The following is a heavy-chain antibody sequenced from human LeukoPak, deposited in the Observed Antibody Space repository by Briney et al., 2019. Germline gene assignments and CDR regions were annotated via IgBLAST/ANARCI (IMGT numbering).Heavy chain of an antibody. V-gene: IGHV3-23*01. CDR1: GFTFSSYA. Sequence: PGGSLRLSCAASGFTFSSYAMSWVRQAPGRGLEWVSIIGPSGASTYYADSVRGRFTVSRDNSKNTLYLQMNSLRAEDTAVYYCAKDKNPNYGDTPFDYWGQGTLVTVSS. D-gene: IGHD4-17*01. CDR3: AKDKNPNYGDTPFDY. CDR2: IGPSGAST. J-gene: IGHJ4*02.